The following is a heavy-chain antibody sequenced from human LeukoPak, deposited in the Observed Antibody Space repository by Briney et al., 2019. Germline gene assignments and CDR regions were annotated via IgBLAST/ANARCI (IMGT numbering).Heavy chain of an antibody. V-gene: IGHV3-30*18. CDR3: AKGGWGMDV. CDR1: GFTFSSYG. Sequence: PGRSLRLSCAASGFTFSSYGMHWVRQAPGKGLEWVAVISYDGSNKYYADSVKGRFTISRDNSKNTLYLQMNSLGAEDTAVYYCAKGGWGMDVWGQGTTVTVSS. D-gene: IGHD2-15*01. CDR2: ISYDGSNK. J-gene: IGHJ6*02.